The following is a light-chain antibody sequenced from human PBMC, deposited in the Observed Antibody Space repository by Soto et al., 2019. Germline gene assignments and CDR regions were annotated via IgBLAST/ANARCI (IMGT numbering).Light chain of an antibody. CDR3: AAWDGSLNVYV. CDR1: SSSIGSNS. Sequence: QPVLTQPPSASGTPGQRVTISCSGSSSSIGSNSVNWYQQLPRTAPKVLIYTNSQRPSGVPDRFSGSKSGTSASLAISGLQPEDEADYYCAAWDGSLNVYVFGTGTKVTRP. V-gene: IGLV1-44*01. J-gene: IGLJ1*01. CDR2: TNS.